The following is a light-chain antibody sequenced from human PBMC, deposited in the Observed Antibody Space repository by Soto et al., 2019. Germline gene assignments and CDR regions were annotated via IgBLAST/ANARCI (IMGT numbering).Light chain of an antibody. Sequence: EVVLTQSPDILSLSPGERATLSCRASQSVSASHLDWYQQKPGQAPRLLIYGTSNRATGIPDRFSGSGSGTDFTLTIRRLEPEDFVAYYCQQYGTSPWTFGQGTKVEIK. CDR2: GTS. V-gene: IGKV3-20*01. J-gene: IGKJ1*01. CDR3: QQYGTSPWT. CDR1: QSVSASH.